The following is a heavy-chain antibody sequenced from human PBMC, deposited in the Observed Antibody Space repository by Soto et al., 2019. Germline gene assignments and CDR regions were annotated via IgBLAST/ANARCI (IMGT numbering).Heavy chain of an antibody. CDR1: GGSFSGYY. Sequence: PSETLSLTCAVYGGSFSGYYWSWIRQPPGKGLEWIGEINHSGSTNYNPSLKSRVTISVDTSKNQFSLKLSSVTAADTAVYYCARARNYDSSGYYQPPLDYWAREPWSPSPQ. CDR3: ARARNYDSSGYYQPPLDY. D-gene: IGHD3-22*01. CDR2: INHSGST. V-gene: IGHV4-34*01. J-gene: IGHJ4*02.